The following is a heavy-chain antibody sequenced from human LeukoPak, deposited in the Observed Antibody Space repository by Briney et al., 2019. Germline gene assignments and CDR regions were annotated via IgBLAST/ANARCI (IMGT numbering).Heavy chain of an antibody. D-gene: IGHD3-3*01. CDR3: ARGFNYDFWSGFWFDP. CDR1: GGSISSYY. CDR2: IYYSGST. J-gene: IGHJ5*02. Sequence: SETLSLTCTVSGGSISSYYWSWIRQPPGKGLEWIGYIYYSGSTNYNPSLKSRVTMSVDTSKNQFSLKLSSVTAADTAVYYCARGFNYDFWSGFWFDPWGQGTLVTVSS. V-gene: IGHV4-59*12.